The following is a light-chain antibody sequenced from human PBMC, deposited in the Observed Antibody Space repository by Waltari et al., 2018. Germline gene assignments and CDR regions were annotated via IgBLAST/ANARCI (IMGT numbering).Light chain of an antibody. J-gene: IGLJ3*02. CDR3: NSHSSSDTPSV. CDR1: SSDIGGYNY. CDR2: DVN. Sequence: QSALTQPASVSGSPGQSITISSTGTSSDIGGYNYVSWYQQYPGEAPKVVIYDVNSRPSGVSNRFSGSKSGNTASLTISGLQAEDEADYYCNSHSSSDTPSVFGGGTKLTVL. V-gene: IGLV2-14*01.